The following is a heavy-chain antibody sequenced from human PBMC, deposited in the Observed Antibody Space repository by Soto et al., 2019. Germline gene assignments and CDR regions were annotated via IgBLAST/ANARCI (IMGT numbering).Heavy chain of an antibody. D-gene: IGHD2-21*02. CDR2: ISAYNGNT. CDR1: GSTFSSYG. CDR3: ARVSLLVVTRSYYYIVV. V-gene: IGHV1-18*01. Sequence: ASVKVSCKASGSTFSSYGISWVRQAPGQGLEWMGWISAYNGNTNYAQKLQGRVTMTTDTSTSTAYMELRSLRSDDTAVYYCARVSLLVVTRSYYYIVVWGTATTVSV. J-gene: IGHJ6*03.